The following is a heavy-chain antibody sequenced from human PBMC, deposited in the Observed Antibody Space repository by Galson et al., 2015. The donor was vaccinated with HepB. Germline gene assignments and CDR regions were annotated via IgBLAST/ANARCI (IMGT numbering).Heavy chain of an antibody. CDR1: GDSVSSHSVA. J-gene: IGHJ4*02. Sequence: CAISGDSVSSHSVAWNWIRQSPSRGLEWLGRTYYKSKWYNDYAASVKSRIIINPDTSKNQFSLQLNSVTPEDTAVYYCARVPRYNWSHFDFWGQGTLITVSS. CDR3: ARVPRYNWSHFDF. D-gene: IGHD1-20*01. V-gene: IGHV6-1*01. CDR2: TYYKSKWYN.